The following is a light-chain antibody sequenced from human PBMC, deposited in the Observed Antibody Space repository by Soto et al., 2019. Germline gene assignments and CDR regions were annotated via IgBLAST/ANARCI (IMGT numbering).Light chain of an antibody. CDR1: QSVRTN. V-gene: IGKV3D-15*01. CDR2: YSS. CDR3: QQFHNWPPIT. Sequence: EVMMTQFPDTVSVTPGETVTLSCGASQSVRTNLAWYQQRPGQAPRLLIHYSSTRASDIPARFSGSGSGTNFTLTISSLQSEDFAVYYCQQFHNWPPITFGQGTRLEIK. J-gene: IGKJ5*01.